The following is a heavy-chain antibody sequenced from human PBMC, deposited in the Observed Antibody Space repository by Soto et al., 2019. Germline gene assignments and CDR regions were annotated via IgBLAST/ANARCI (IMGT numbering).Heavy chain of an antibody. V-gene: IGHV3-30*18. CDR2: VSHDGRNT. D-gene: IGHD6-19*01. Sequence: VQLVESGGGVVQPGRSLRLSCAASGFTFSDYAMHWVRQAPGKGLEWVAVVSHDGRNTHYADSVKGRFTISRDSSKNTVALEMTSLRAEYTSVYYCAKGGRQWLVTSDFNYWGQGALVTVSS. CDR3: AKGGRQWLVTSDFNY. CDR1: GFTFSDYA. J-gene: IGHJ4*02.